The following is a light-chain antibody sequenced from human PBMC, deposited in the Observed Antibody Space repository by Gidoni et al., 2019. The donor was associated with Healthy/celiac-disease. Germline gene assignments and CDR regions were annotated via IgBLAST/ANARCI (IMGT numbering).Light chain of an antibody. Sequence: QPASVSGSPGQSITISCTGTSSDVGGYNYVSWYQQHPGKAPKLMIYDVSNRPSGVSNRFSGSKSGNTASLTISGLQAEDEADYYCSSYTSSSRVFGGGTKLTV. V-gene: IGLV2-14*03. CDR3: SSYTSSSRV. CDR1: SSDVGGYNY. J-gene: IGLJ3*02. CDR2: DVS.